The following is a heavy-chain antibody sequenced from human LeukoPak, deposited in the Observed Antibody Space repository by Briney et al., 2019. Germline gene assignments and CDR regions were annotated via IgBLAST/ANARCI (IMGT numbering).Heavy chain of an antibody. CDR3: ARHEIVAASGAFDI. D-gene: IGHD2-15*01. J-gene: IGHJ3*02. V-gene: IGHV4-39*01. CDR2: IYYSGST. Sequence: PGGSLRLSCAASGFTFSSYWMSWVRQAPGKGLEWIGSIYYSGSTYYNPSLKSRVTISVDTSKNQFSLKLSSVTAADTAVYYCARHEIVAASGAFDIWGQGTMVTVSS. CDR1: GFTFSSYW.